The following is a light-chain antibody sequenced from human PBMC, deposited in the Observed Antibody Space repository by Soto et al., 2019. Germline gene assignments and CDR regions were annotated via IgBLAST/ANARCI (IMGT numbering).Light chain of an antibody. CDR3: QKYNGALWT. CDR2: AAS. Sequence: DIQMTQSPSSLSASVGDRVTITCRASQGISNYLVWYQQKPGKVPTLLIYAASSLQLGVPSRFSGSGSGTDFTLTISSLQPEDVATYYCQKYNGALWTFGQGTKVEIK. V-gene: IGKV1-27*01. J-gene: IGKJ1*01. CDR1: QGISNY.